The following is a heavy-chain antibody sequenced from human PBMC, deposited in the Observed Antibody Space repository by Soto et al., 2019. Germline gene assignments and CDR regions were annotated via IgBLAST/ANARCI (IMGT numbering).Heavy chain of an antibody. CDR3: ARTVVVTAMDY. CDR2: ISSSSYI. D-gene: IGHD2-21*02. J-gene: IGHJ4*02. V-gene: IGHV3-21*01. Sequence: GGSLRLSCAASGFTFSSYSMNWVRQAPGKGLEWVSSISSSSYIYYADSVKGRFTISRDNAKNSLYLQMNSLRAEDTAVYYCARTVVVTAMDYWGQGTLVTVSS. CDR1: GFTFSSYS.